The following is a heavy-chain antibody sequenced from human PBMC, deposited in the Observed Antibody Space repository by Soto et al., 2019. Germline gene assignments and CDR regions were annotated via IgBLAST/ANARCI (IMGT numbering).Heavy chain of an antibody. V-gene: IGHV3-23*01. CDR2: ISGSGGST. D-gene: IGHD6-19*01. J-gene: IGHJ4*02. CDR3: AKAKGYSSGWPDAPADY. Sequence: EVQLLESGGGLVQPGGSLRLSCAASGFTFSSYAMSWVRQAPGKGLEWVSAISGSGGSTYYADSVKGRFTISRDNSKNTLYLQMNSLRAEDTAVYYCAKAKGYSSGWPDAPADYWGQGTLVTVSS. CDR1: GFTFSSYA.